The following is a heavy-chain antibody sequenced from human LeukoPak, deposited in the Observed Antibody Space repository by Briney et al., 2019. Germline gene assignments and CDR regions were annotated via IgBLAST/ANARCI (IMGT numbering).Heavy chain of an antibody. CDR3: ARQLGHCSSTSCYADKVDY. CDR1: GGSISSSSYY. CDR2: IYYSGST. V-gene: IGHV4-39*01. J-gene: IGHJ4*02. D-gene: IGHD2-2*01. Sequence: SETLSLTCTVSGGSISSSSYYWGWIRQPPGKGLEWIGSIYYSGSTYYNPSLKSRVTISVDTSKNQFSLKLSSVTAADTAVYYSARQLGHCSSTSCYADKVDYWGQGTLVTVSS.